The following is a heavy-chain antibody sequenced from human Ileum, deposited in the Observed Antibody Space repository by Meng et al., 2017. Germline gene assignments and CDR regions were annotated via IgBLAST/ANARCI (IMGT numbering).Heavy chain of an antibody. V-gene: IGHV3-21*01. J-gene: IGHJ4*02. D-gene: IGHD3-22*01. CDR1: GFTFSSYS. Sequence: GGSLRLSCAASGFTFSSYSMNWVRQAPGKGLEWVSSISSSSSYIYYADSVKGRFTISRDNAKNSLYLQMNSLRAEDTAVYYCARYEYYYYDSSGYSSVWDYWGQGTLVTVSS. CDR2: ISSSSSYI. CDR3: ARYEYYYYDSSGYSSVWDY.